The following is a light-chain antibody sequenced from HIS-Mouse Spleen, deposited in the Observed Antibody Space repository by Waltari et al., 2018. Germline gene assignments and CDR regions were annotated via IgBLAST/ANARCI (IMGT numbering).Light chain of an antibody. CDR3: VLYMGSGIPWV. Sequence: QTVVTQEPSFSVSPGGTVTLTCGLSSGSVSTSYYPSWYQQTPGQAPRTLIYSTNTRSSGVPDRFSGSILGNKAALTITGAHADDESDYYCVLYMGSGIPWVFGGGTKLTVL. V-gene: IGLV8-61*01. J-gene: IGLJ3*02. CDR2: STN. CDR1: SGSVSTSYY.